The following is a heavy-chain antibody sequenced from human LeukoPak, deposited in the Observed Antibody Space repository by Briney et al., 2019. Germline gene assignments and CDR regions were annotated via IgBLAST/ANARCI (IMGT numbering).Heavy chain of an antibody. CDR2: IYYSGST. D-gene: IGHD5-24*01. Sequence: SETLSLTCTVSGGSISSDYWSWIRQPPGKGLEWIGYIYYSGSTNYNPSLKSRVTISVDTSKNQFSLKLSSVTAADTAVYYCARAAREMATTPDFDYWGQGTLVTVSS. CDR1: GGSISSDY. V-gene: IGHV4-59*01. CDR3: ARAAREMATTPDFDY. J-gene: IGHJ4*02.